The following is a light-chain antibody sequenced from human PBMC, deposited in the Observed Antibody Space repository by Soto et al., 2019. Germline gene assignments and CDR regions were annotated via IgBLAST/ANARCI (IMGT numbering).Light chain of an antibody. CDR1: QIINTW. CDR2: KAS. J-gene: IGKJ4*01. V-gene: IGKV1-5*03. CDR3: HHYNSHPLN. Sequence: DIQMTQSPSTLSASVGDRVTITCRASQIINTWFAWYQQKPGKAPKVLIYKASSLGSGVRSRFSGSGSGTEFTRTISSLQPDDYQTDFCHHYNSHPLNVGVGTKVDIK.